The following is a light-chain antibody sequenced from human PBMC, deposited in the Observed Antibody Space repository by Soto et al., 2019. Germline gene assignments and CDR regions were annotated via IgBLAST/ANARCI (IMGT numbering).Light chain of an antibody. CDR3: QHYSDSPT. Sequence: EIVMTQSPATLSVSPGERVTLSCRASEGVGLKFAWYQLKPGLPPRLLFYDASTRATGLPARLSGSGAGTEFSLSISSLQSEDFSTYYCQHYSDSPTFGQGTKVEIK. J-gene: IGKJ1*01. CDR1: EGVGLK. CDR2: DAS. V-gene: IGKV3-15*01.